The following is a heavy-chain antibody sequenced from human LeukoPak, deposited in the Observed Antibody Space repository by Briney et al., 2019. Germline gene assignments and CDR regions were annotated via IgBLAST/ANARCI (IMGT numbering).Heavy chain of an antibody. J-gene: IGHJ4*02. CDR1: GGSISSSSYY. V-gene: IGHV4-39*01. CDR2: IYYTGST. CDR3: ARGCSVTYRIDY. D-gene: IGHD1-14*01. Sequence: SETLSLTCTVSGGSISSSSYYWGWIRQPPGKGLEWIGSIYYTGSTYYNPSLKSRVTISVDTSKNQFSLKLSSVTAADTALYYCARGCSVTYRIDYWGQGTLVTVSS.